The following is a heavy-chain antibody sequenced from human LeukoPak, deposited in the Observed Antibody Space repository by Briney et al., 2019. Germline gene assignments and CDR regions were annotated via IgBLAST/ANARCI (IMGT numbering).Heavy chain of an antibody. J-gene: IGHJ5*02. CDR1: GFTFSSYA. D-gene: IGHD4-11*01. CDR2: MSYDGSNK. CDR3: AKAATVTTLSWFDP. V-gene: IGHV3-30*04. Sequence: GGSLRLSCAASGFTFSSYAMHWVRQAPGKGLEWVAVMSYDGSNKYCADSVKGRFTISRDNSKNTLYLQMNSLRAEDTAVYYCAKAATVTTLSWFDPWGQGTLVTVSS.